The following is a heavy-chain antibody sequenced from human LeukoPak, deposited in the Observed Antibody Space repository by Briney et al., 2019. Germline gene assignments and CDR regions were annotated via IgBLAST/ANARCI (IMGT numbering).Heavy chain of an antibody. V-gene: IGHV3-48*02. Sequence: GGSLRLSCVASGFNFDEYAMNWVRQAPGKGLEWVSCIYRDSSVKHYADSVRGRFTVSRDNAKNSVYLQMNSLRDEDTAVYFCARYGSGSNYRDPFDSWGQGTLVTVSS. CDR1: GFNFDEYA. CDR3: ARYGSGSNYRDPFDS. CDR2: IYRDSSVK. D-gene: IGHD3-10*01. J-gene: IGHJ4*02.